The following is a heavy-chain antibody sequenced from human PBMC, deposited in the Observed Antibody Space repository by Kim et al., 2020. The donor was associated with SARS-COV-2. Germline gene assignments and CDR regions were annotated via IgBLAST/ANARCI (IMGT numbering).Heavy chain of an antibody. V-gene: IGHV3-11*06. J-gene: IGHJ4*02. D-gene: IGHD3-10*01. Sequence: GGSLRLSCAASGFTFSDYYMSWIRQAPGKGLEWVSYISSSSSYTNYADSVKGRFTISRDNAKNSLYLQMNSLRAEDTAVYYCASLWFGELSLDYWGQGTLVTVSS. CDR3: ASLWFGELSLDY. CDR1: GFTFSDYY. CDR2: ISSSSSYT.